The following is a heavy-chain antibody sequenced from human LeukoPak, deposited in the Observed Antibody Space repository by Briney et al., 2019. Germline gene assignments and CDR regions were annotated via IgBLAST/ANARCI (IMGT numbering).Heavy chain of an antibody. CDR1: GFTFSSYG. J-gene: IGHJ4*02. CDR2: LQDGDRI. Sequence: GGSLRLSCAASGFTFSSYGMSWVRQAPGKGLEWLSMLQDGDRIYFGDSVKGRCTTSSDTSKNTVYFQVNGLRTDDTAVYYCAGGHFEDWSQGTPVTVSS. CDR3: AGGHFED. V-gene: IGHV3-23*01.